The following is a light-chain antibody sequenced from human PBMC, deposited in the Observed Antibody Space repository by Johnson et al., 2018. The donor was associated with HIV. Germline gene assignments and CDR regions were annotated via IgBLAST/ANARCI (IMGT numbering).Light chain of an antibody. V-gene: IGLV1-51*02. CDR2: KDD. J-gene: IGLJ1*01. CDR1: SSTIGNNY. CDR3: GTWDTSLSTGGV. Sequence: QSMLTQPPSVSAAPGQKVTISCSGSSSTIGNNYVSWYQLLPGTAPRLLIYKDDKRPSGIPDRFSGSKSGTSATLGITGLQTGYEADYYCGTWDTSLSTGGVFGTGTKVTVL.